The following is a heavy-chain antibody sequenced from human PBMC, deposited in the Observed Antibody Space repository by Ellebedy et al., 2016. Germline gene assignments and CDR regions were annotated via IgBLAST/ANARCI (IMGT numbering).Heavy chain of an antibody. J-gene: IGHJ6*03. D-gene: IGHD1-7*01. V-gene: IGHV4-30-4*01. CDR1: GGSISSGDYY. CDR3: ARDRITGTGLGYYYYMDV. Sequence: SETLSLTXTVSGGSISSGDYYWSWIRQPPGKGLEWIGYIYYSGSTYYNPSLKSRVTISVDTSKNQFSLKLSSVTAADTAVYYCARDRITGTGLGYYYYMDVWGKGTTVTVSS. CDR2: IYYSGST.